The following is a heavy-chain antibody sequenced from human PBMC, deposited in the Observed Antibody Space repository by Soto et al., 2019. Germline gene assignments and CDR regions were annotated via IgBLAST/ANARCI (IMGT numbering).Heavy chain of an antibody. V-gene: IGHV1-18*04. Sequence: ASVKVSCKASGYTFTSYGISWVRQAPGQGLEWMGWISAYNGNTNYAQKLQGRVTMTTDTSTSTAYTELRSLRSEDTAVYYCAREGPSGYDYVGWFDPWGQGTLVTGSS. CDR2: ISAYNGNT. J-gene: IGHJ5*02. D-gene: IGHD5-12*01. CDR3: AREGPSGYDYVGWFDP. CDR1: GYTFTSYG.